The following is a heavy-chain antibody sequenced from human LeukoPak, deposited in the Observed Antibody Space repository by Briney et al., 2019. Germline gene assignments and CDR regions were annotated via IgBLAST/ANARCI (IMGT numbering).Heavy chain of an antibody. V-gene: IGHV3-30*02. J-gene: IGHJ5*02. CDR2: IRYDGSNT. D-gene: IGHD2-2*01. Sequence: GGSLRLSCAASGFTFSDYGMHWVRQAPGKGLEWVAFIRYDGSNTYYADSVKGRFTISRDNAKNSLYLQMNSLRAEDTAVYYCASRPGYCSSTSCYSRGYWFDPWGQGTLVTVSS. CDR1: GFTFSDYG. CDR3: ASRPGYCSSTSCYSRGYWFDP.